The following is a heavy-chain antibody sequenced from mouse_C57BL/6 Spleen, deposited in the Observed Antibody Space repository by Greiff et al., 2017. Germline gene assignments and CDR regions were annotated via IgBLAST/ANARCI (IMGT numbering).Heavy chain of an antibody. J-gene: IGHJ1*03. D-gene: IGHD1-1*01. CDR3: ARPGNYYGSSHWYCDV. CDR2: IYPSDSET. Sequence: VQLQQPGAELVRPGSSVKLSCKASGYTFTSYWMDWVKQRPGQGLEWIGNIYPSDSETHYNQKFKDKATLTVDKSSSTAYMQLSSLTSEDSAVYYCARPGNYYGSSHWYCDVWGTGTTVTVSS. V-gene: IGHV1-61*01. CDR1: GYTFTSYW.